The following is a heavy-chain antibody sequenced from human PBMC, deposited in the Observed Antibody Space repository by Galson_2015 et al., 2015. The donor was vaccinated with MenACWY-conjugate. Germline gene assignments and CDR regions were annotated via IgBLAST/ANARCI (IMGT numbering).Heavy chain of an antibody. CDR3: ARAGDSSGYYYVHAFDI. D-gene: IGHD3-22*01. CDR1: GGSISSYY. Sequence: ETLSLTCTVSGGSISSYYWSWIRQPPGKGLEWIGYIYYSGSTNYNPSLKSRVTISVDTSKNQFSLKLSSVTAADTAVYYCARAGDSSGYYYVHAFDIWGQGTMVTVSS. J-gene: IGHJ3*02. CDR2: IYYSGST. V-gene: IGHV4-59*01.